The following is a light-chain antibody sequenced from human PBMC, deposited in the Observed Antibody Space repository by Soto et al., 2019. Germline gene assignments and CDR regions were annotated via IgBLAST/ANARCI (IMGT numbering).Light chain of an antibody. CDR2: EVS. V-gene: IGLV2-14*01. J-gene: IGLJ1*01. CDR3: SSYTSSSIDYV. CDR1: SSDFGVYKY. Sequence: QSVLTQPASVSGSPGQSITISGTGPSSDFGVYKYVSWYQQHPGKAPKLMIYEVSNRPSGVSNRFSGSKSGNTASLTISGLQAEDEADYYCSSYTSSSIDYVFGTGTKLTVL.